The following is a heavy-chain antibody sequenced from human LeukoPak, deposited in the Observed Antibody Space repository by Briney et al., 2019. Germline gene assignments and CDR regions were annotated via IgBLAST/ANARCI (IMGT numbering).Heavy chain of an antibody. J-gene: IGHJ4*02. D-gene: IGHD3/OR15-3a*01. V-gene: IGHV4-59*01. CDR3: ATGTGGDF. CDR2: IYYSGST. CDR1: GGSISPYY. Sequence: SETLSLTRTVSGGSISPYYWSWIRQPPGKGLEWIGFIYYSGSTNSNPSLKSRVTISVDTSKNQFSLKLSSVTAADTAVYCCATGTGGDFWGQGTLVTVPS.